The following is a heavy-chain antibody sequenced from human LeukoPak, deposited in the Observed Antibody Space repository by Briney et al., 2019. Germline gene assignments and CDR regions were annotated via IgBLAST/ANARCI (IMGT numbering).Heavy chain of an antibody. CDR1: GYTFTSYG. CDR2: ISAYNGNT. D-gene: IGHD3-10*01. J-gene: IGHJ4*02. Sequence: ASVKVSCKASGYTFTSYGISWVRQAPGQGLEWMGWISAYNGNTNYAQKLQGRVTMTTDTSTSTAYMELRSLRSDDTAVYCCARAGGSGSYYNGYYFDYWGQGTLVTVSS. CDR3: ARAGGSGSYYNGYYFDY. V-gene: IGHV1-18*01.